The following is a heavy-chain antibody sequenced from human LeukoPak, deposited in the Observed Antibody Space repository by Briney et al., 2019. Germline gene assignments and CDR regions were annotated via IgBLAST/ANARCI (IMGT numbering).Heavy chain of an antibody. CDR2: IYSSGRT. CDR1: GDSMRSYF. J-gene: IGHJ4*02. Sequence: SETLSLTCTVSGDSMRSYFWSWIRQPAGMGLEWIGRIYSSGRTNYNPSLKSRVTISADKSKNQLSLKLSSVTAADTAVYYCAKDPRRIQLWLGFDYWGQGTLVTVSS. D-gene: IGHD5-18*01. V-gene: IGHV4-4*07. CDR3: AKDPRRIQLWLGFDY.